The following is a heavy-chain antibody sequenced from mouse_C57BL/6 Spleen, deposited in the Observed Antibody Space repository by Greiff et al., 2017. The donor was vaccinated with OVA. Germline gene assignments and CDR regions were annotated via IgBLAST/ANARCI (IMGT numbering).Heavy chain of an antibody. Sequence: VNVVESGAELVKPGASVKISCKASGYAFSSYWMSWVKQRPGKGLEWIGQIYPGDGDTNYNGKFKGKATLTADKSSSTAYMQLSSLTSEDSAVYFCARRGGNYGYFDVWGTGTTVTVSS. CDR2: IYPGDGDT. CDR3: ARRGGNYGYFDV. D-gene: IGHD1-1*02. CDR1: GYAFSSYW. J-gene: IGHJ1*03. V-gene: IGHV1-80*01.